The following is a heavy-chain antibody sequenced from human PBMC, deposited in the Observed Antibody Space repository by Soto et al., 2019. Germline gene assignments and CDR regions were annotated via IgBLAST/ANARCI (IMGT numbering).Heavy chain of an antibody. J-gene: IGHJ5*02. CDR1: GFTFSSSA. Sequence: EVQLLDSGGGLVQPGGSLRLSCAASGFTFSSSAMSWVRQAPGKGLEWVSAVSGSVRTTYYADSVRGRFTLSRDNSTHTLYLQMNSLRAEDTAIYFCARCTVDTIVTSGWCHYLDPWGQGTLVTVSS. CDR2: VSGSVRTT. V-gene: IGHV3-23*01. D-gene: IGHD6-19*01. CDR3: ARCTVDTIVTSGWCHYLDP.